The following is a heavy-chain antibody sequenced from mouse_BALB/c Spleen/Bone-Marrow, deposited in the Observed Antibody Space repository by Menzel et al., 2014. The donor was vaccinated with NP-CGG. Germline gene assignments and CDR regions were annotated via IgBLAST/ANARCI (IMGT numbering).Heavy chain of an antibody. CDR3: ARDSANTAWFAS. CDR1: GFNIKDTH. D-gene: IGHD5-1-1*01. CDR2: IDPANGNT. Sequence: VQLQQSGAELVKPGASVKLSCTPSGFNIKDTHMHWVKQRPEQGLEWIGRIDPANGNTKYDPNFQGKATITADTSSNTASLQLSSLTSEDTAVYYCARDSANTAWFASWGQGTLVTVS. V-gene: IGHV14-3*02. J-gene: IGHJ3*01.